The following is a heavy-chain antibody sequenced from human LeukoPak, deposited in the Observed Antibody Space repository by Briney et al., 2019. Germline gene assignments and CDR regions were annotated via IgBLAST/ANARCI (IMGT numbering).Heavy chain of an antibody. CDR3: ARQCSSTSCYSY. D-gene: IGHD2-2*01. CDR2: IYYGGST. Sequence: WIRQPPGKGLEWIGNIYYGGSTFYNPSLKSRVTISLDTSKNQFSLKLSSVTAADTAVYFCARQCSSTSCYSYWGQGTLVTVSS. J-gene: IGHJ4*02. V-gene: IGHV4-39*01.